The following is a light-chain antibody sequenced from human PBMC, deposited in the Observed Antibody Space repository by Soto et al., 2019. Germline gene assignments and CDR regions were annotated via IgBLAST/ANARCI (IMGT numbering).Light chain of an antibody. J-gene: IGLJ2*01. CDR1: SSNIGTNY. CDR2: SNN. CDR3: ASWDDSLNGVV. Sequence: QSVLTQPPSASGTPGQRVTISCSGSSSNIGTNYVYWYQQVPGTAPKLLIYSNNQRPSGVPGRFSDSKSGTSASLAISGLQSEDEADYYCASWDDSLNGVVFGGGTKLTVL. V-gene: IGLV1-44*01.